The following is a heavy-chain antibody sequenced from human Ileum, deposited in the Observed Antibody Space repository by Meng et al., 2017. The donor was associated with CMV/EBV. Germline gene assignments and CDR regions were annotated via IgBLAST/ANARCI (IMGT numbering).Heavy chain of an antibody. V-gene: IGHV4-39*07. J-gene: IGHJ6*02. Sequence: SETLSLTCTVSGGSINGSSYYWGWIRQPPGKGLEWIGNIYYSGIPFYNPSLKSRVTISVDSSNNQFSLTVTSVTAADTAVYYCARDWGAPIVVVAPHYYYGMDVWGQGTTVTVSS. D-gene: IGHD2-15*01. CDR3: ARDWGAPIVVVAPHYYYGMDV. CDR1: GGSINGSSYY. CDR2: IYYSGIP.